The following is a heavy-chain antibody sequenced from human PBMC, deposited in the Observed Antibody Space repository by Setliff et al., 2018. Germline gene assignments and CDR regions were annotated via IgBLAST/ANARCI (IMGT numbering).Heavy chain of an antibody. D-gene: IGHD3-3*01. Sequence: PSETLSLTCTVSGDSISSRRNYWGWFRQPAGKELEWIGQIYTSWSTNYNPPLKSRVTISLDTSKNQFSLSLTSVTAEDTAVYYCARMSGFQYIDVWDEGTTVTVSS. V-gene: IGHV4-61*09. CDR1: GDSISSRRNY. J-gene: IGHJ6*03. CDR2: IYTSWST. CDR3: ARMSGFQYIDV.